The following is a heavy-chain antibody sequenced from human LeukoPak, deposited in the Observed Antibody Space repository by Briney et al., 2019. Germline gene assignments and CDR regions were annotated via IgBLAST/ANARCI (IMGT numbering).Heavy chain of an antibody. V-gene: IGHV1-24*01. CDR2: FDPEDGET. CDR3: ATAVVAATAILFAY. Sequence: GASVKLSCKVSGYTLTELSMHWVRQAPGKGLEWMGGFDPEDGETIYAQKFQGRVTMPEDTSTDTAYMELRSLRSEDTAVYYCATAVVAATAILFAYWGQGTLVTVSS. D-gene: IGHD2-15*01. J-gene: IGHJ4*02. CDR1: GYTLTELS.